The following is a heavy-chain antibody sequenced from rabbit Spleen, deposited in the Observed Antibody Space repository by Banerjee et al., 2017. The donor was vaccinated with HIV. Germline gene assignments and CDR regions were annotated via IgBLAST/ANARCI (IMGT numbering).Heavy chain of an antibody. Sequence: QEQLEESGGGLVKPEGSLTLTCTASGFSFSSGYYMCWVRQAPGKGLEWIGCIYAAGGGSTYYASWARSRFTISTPSSTTVTLQMTSLTAADTATYFCARIDINDGTYFDLWGPGTLVTVS. J-gene: IGHJ4*01. D-gene: IGHD4-2*01. CDR3: ARIDINDGTYFDL. CDR1: GFSFSSGYY. CDR2: IYAAGGGST. V-gene: IGHV1S45*01.